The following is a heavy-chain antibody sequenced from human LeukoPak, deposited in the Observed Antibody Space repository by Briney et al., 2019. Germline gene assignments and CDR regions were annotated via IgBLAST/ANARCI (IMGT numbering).Heavy chain of an antibody. CDR3: ARGGGWDGGFDS. Sequence: SEILSLTCTVSGGSISSYYWSWIRQPPGKGLEWIGYIYYIGSTDYNPSLKSRVTMSVDTFKNQFSLKLTSVTAADTAVYYCARGGGWDGGFDSWGQGTLVTVSS. CDR1: GGSISSYY. J-gene: IGHJ5*01. D-gene: IGHD6-19*01. CDR2: IYYIGST. V-gene: IGHV4-59*01.